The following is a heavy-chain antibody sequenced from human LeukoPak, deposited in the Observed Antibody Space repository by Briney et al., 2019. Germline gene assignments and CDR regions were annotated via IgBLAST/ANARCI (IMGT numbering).Heavy chain of an antibody. CDR2: IFYTGST. Sequence: SETLSLTCSVSGGSVSSGNYYWSWIRQPPGRGLEWIAYIFYTGSTNDNPSLKSRVTMSVDTSKNQFSLKLSSVTAADTAFYYCTASYISAFPKIDYWGQGTLVTVSS. CDR3: TASYISAFPKIDY. CDR1: GGSVSSGNYY. D-gene: IGHD6-19*01. V-gene: IGHV4-61*01. J-gene: IGHJ4*02.